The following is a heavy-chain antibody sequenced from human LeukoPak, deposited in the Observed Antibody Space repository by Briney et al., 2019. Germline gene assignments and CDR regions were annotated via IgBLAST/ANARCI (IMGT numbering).Heavy chain of an antibody. Sequence: ASVKVSCKASGYTFTGYYMHWVRQAPGQGLEWMGWINPNSGGTNYAQKFQGRVTMTRDTSISTAYMELSRLRSDDTAVYYCARGVTYYYGSGSYPYYYYYMDVWGKGTTATVSS. CDR3: ARGVTYYYGSGSYPYYYYYMDV. CDR1: GYTFTGYY. D-gene: IGHD3-10*01. J-gene: IGHJ6*03. V-gene: IGHV1-2*02. CDR2: INPNSGGT.